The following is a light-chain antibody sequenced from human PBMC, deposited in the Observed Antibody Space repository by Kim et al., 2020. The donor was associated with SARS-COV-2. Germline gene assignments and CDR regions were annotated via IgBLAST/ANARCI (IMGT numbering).Light chain of an antibody. Sequence: GQRVTISCSGSSSNIGSNTVNWYQQLPGTAPKLLIYNNNQRPSGVPDRFSGSKSGTSASLAISGLQFEDEADYHCAAWDDSLNGRVFGGGTKLTVL. CDR2: NNN. J-gene: IGLJ3*02. CDR1: SSNIGSNT. CDR3: AAWDDSLNGRV. V-gene: IGLV1-44*01.